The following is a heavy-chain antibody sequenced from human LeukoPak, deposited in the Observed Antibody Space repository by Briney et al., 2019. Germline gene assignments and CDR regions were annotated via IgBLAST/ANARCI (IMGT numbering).Heavy chain of an antibody. Sequence: PSETLSLTCTVSGYSISSGYYWGWIRQPPGKGLEWIGSIYHSGSTYYNPSLKSRVTISVDTSKNHFSLKLSSVTAADTAVYYCARRVHYYGTSGYSYYFDYWGQGTLVTVSS. CDR3: ARRVHYYGTSGYSYYFDY. V-gene: IGHV4-38-2*02. D-gene: IGHD3-22*01. CDR1: GYSISSGYY. J-gene: IGHJ4*02. CDR2: IYHSGST.